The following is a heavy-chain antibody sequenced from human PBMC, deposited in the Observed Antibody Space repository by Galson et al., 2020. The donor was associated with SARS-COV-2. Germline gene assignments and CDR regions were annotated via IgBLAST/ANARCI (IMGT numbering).Heavy chain of an antibody. CDR1: GGSFSDYY. Sequence: SETLSLTCAVYGGSFSDYYWTWIRQPPGKGLEWIGEVHHSGTTNYNSSLKSRVTISVDTSKNQFSLKLSSVTAADTAVYYCVRGNRDINMILVVITAVNYHFDGWGQGTLVTVAS. J-gene: IGHJ4*02. CDR2: VHHSGTT. D-gene: IGHD3-22*01. CDR3: VRGNRDINMILVVITAVNYHFDG. V-gene: IGHV4-34*01.